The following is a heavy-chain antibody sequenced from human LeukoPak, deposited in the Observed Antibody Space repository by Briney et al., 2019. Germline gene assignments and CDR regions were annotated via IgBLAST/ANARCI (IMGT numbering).Heavy chain of an antibody. CDR3: ARVTPGYSSSWYSSYYFDY. CDR1: GGSISSSDW. D-gene: IGHD6-13*01. V-gene: IGHV4-4*02. Sequence: SETLSLTCTVSGGSISSSDWFSWVRQPPRKGLEWIGEIYLGGIINYNPPLKSRVTISVDTSKNQFSLKLSSVTAADTAVYYCARVTPGYSSSWYSSYYFDYWGQGTLVTVSS. CDR2: IYLGGII. J-gene: IGHJ4*02.